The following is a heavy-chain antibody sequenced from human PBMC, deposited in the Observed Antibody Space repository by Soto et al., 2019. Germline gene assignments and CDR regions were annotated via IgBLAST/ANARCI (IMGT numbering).Heavy chain of an antibody. CDR3: ARESEDLTSNFDY. CDR1: GFTFSRYS. V-gene: IGHV3-21*01. CDR2: ISSTTNYI. J-gene: IGHJ4*02. Sequence: NPGGSLRLSCAASGFTFSRYSMNWVRQAPGKGLEWVSSISSTTNYIYYAVSMKGRFTVSRNNAKNSVYLDMNSLSAEDTAVYYCARESEDLTSNFDYWGQGTLVTVSS.